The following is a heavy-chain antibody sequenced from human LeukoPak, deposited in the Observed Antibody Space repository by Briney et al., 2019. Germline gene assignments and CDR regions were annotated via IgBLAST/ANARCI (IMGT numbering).Heavy chain of an antibody. V-gene: IGHV3-30*18. J-gene: IGHJ5*02. D-gene: IGHD1-26*01. CDR3: AKDMAEGGSYP. CDR2: ISYDGSNK. Sequence: GGSLRLSCAASGYTFSSFWIHWVRQAPGKGLEWVAVISYDGSNKYYADSVKGRFTISRDNSKNTLYLQMNSLRAEDTAVYYCAKDMAEGGSYPWGQGTLVTVSS. CDR1: GYTFSSFW.